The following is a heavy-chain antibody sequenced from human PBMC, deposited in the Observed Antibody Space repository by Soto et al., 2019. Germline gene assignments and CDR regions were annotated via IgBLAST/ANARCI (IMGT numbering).Heavy chain of an antibody. V-gene: IGHV5-51*01. CDR3: ARRPGIAAAGTAFDI. J-gene: IGHJ3*02. CDR1: VYSFTSYW. Sequence: PGESLKISCKGSVYSFTSYWIGWVRQMPGKGLEWMGIIYPGDSDTRYSPSFQGQVTISADKSISTAYLQWSSLKASDTAMYYCARRPGIAAAGTAFDIWGQGTMVTVSS. D-gene: IGHD6-13*01. CDR2: IYPGDSDT.